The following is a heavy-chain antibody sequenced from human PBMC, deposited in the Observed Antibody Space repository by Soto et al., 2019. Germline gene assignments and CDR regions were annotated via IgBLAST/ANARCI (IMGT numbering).Heavy chain of an antibody. CDR3: ARGSLSIVVVTATHDAFDI. V-gene: IGHV1-46*03. D-gene: IGHD2-21*02. J-gene: IGHJ3*02. CDR1: GYTFTSYA. Sequence: ASVKVSCKASGYTFTSYAMHWVRQAPGQRLEWMGKINPSGGSTSYAQKYQGRVTMTRDTSTSTVYMELSSLRSEDTAVYYCARGSLSIVVVTATHDAFDIWGQGTMVTVSS. CDR2: INPSGGST.